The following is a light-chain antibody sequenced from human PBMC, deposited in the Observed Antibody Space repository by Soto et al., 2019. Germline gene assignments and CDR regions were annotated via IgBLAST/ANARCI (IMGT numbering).Light chain of an antibody. V-gene: IGKV3-20*01. J-gene: IGKJ1*01. CDR2: GVS. CDR1: QSVGSTY. CDR3: QQYGESPWT. Sequence: ENVLTQSPATLSLSPGERAILSCRASQSVGSTYLAWYQQKPGQAPRLLIYGVSSRATGIPDRFSGSGSGTDFTLTISRLEPEDFAVYYCQQYGESPWTFGQGTKVDIK.